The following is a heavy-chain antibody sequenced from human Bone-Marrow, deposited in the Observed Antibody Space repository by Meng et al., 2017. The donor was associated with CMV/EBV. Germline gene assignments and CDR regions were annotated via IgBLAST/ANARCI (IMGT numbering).Heavy chain of an antibody. CDR3: ARDGGAAAGKTLYYHNYGMDV. CDR1: GYTFTSYD. J-gene: IGHJ6*02. V-gene: IGHV1-8*03. D-gene: IGHD6-13*01. Sequence: ASVNVSCKASGYTFTSYDINWVRQATGQGLEWMGWMNPNSGNTGYAQKFQGRVTITRNTSISTAYMELCSLRSEDTAVYYCARDGGAAAGKTLYYHNYGMDVWGQGTTVTVSS. CDR2: MNPNSGNT.